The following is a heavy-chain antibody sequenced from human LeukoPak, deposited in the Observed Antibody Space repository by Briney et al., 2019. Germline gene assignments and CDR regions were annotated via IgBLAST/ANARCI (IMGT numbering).Heavy chain of an antibody. J-gene: IGHJ4*02. CDR3: ARGVRIAVAAPHLNY. CDR2: IDHSGST. V-gene: IGHV4-34*01. CDR1: GGSFSGYH. Sequence: PSETLSLTCAVYGGSFSGYHWNWIRQPPGKGLEWIGEIDHSGSTNYNPSLKSRVTISVDTSKNQFSLNLSSVTAADMAVYFCARGVRIAVAAPHLNYWGQGTLVTVSS. D-gene: IGHD6-19*01.